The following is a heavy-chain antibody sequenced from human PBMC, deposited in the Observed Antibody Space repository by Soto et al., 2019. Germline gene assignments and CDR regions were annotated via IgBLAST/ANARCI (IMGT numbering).Heavy chain of an antibody. Sequence: QVQLVESGGGLVRPGGSLRLSCAASGFTFSDFFMSWIRQAPGKGLEWVSYISSGGFTTYYADSVKGRFTTSWDRAKNSLFLQMNTLSAEDTAVYYCATGVVPAAKWGYYSYGSDVWGRGTTVTVSS. CDR1: GFTFSDFF. V-gene: IGHV3-11*04. D-gene: IGHD2-2*01. CDR2: ISSGGFTT. J-gene: IGHJ6*02. CDR3: ATGVVPAAKWGYYSYGSDV.